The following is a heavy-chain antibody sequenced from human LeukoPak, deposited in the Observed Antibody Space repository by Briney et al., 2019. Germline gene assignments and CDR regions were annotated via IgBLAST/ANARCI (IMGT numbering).Heavy chain of an antibody. J-gene: IGHJ3*02. V-gene: IGHV4-38-2*02. Sequence: SETLSLTCTVSGYSISSGYYWGRIRQPPGKGLEWIGSIYHSGSTYYNPSLKSRVTISVDTSKNQFSLKLSSVTAADTAVYYCARVGDAFDIWGQGTMVTVSS. CDR1: GYSISSGYY. CDR2: IYHSGST. CDR3: ARVGDAFDI.